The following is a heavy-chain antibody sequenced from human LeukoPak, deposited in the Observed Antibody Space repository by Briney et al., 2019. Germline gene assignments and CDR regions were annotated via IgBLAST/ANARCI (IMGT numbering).Heavy chain of an antibody. Sequence: GGSLRLSCAASGFPFSTYAMSWVRQAPGKGLEWVAVISYDGSNKYYADSVKGRFTISRDNSKNTLYLQMNSLRAEDTAVYYCAGLRFLEWLDFDYWGQGTLVTVSS. CDR3: AGLRFLEWLDFDY. D-gene: IGHD3-3*01. CDR1: GFPFSTYA. CDR2: ISYDGSNK. J-gene: IGHJ4*02. V-gene: IGHV3-30*03.